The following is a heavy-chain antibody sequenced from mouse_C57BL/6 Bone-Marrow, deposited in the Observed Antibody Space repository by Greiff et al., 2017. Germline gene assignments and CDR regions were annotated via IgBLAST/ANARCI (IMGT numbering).Heavy chain of an antibody. V-gene: IGHV1-59*01. Sequence: VQLQQPGAELVRPGTSVKLSCKASGYTFTSYWMHWVKQRPGQGLEWIGVIDPSDSYTNYNQKFKGKATLTVDTSSSTAYMQLSSLTSEDSAVYFCARCRYSGISPSCFDYWGQGTLVTVSA. CDR2: IDPSDSYT. J-gene: IGHJ3*01. D-gene: IGHD1-1*01. CDR3: ARCRYSGISPSCFDY. CDR1: GYTFTSYW.